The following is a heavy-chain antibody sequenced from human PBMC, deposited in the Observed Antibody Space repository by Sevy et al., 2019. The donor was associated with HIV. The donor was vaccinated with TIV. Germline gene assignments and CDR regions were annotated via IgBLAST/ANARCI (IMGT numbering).Heavy chain of an antibody. Sequence: GGSLRLSCAASGFTFSSYAMSWVRQAPGKGLEWVSAISGSGGSTYYADSVKGRFTISRDNSKNTMYLPMNSLRAEDTAVYYCAKILYYYDSSGYYTDYWGQGTLVTVSS. CDR2: ISGSGGST. V-gene: IGHV3-23*01. D-gene: IGHD3-22*01. J-gene: IGHJ4*02. CDR3: AKILYYYDSSGYYTDY. CDR1: GFTFSSYA.